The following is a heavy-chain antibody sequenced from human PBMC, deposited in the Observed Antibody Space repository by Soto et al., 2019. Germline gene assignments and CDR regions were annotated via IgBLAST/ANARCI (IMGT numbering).Heavy chain of an antibody. V-gene: IGHV3-23*01. CDR2: VSGSGGST. CDR3: AKGGWLVLNWFDP. CDR1: GFTFSSYA. Sequence: GGSLRLSCAASGFTFSSYAMGWVRQGPGKGLEWVAVVSGSGGSTYYADSVEGRFTISRDNSKNTLYLQMNSLRAEDTAVYYCAKGGWLVLNWFDPWGQGTLVTVSS. D-gene: IGHD6-19*01. J-gene: IGHJ5*02.